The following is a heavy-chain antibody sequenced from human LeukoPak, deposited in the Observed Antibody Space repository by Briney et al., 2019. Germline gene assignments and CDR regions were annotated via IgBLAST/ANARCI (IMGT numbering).Heavy chain of an antibody. D-gene: IGHD1-26*01. CDR3: ARGWGPGIVGATTLYYYGMDV. V-gene: IGHV1-3*01. Sequence: GASVKVSCKASGYTFTSYAMHWARQAPGQRLEWMGWINAGNGNTKYSQKFQGRVTITRDTSASTAYMELSSLRSDDTAVYYCARGWGPGIVGATTLYYYGMDVWDQGTTVTVSS. CDR1: GYTFTSYA. CDR2: INAGNGNT. J-gene: IGHJ6*02.